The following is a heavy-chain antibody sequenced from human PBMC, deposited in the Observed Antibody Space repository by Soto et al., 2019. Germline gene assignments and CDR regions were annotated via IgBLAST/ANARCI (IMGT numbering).Heavy chain of an antibody. D-gene: IGHD2-2*01. Sequence: GSLRLSCAASGFIFSNAWINWVRQAPGKGLEWVGRIKSKADGGTTDFAAPVKGRFAISRDDSKNMMYMEMSSLRTEDTAVFYFTTDSYINMPIVRFDYWGQGTLVTVSS. V-gene: IGHV3-15*07. CDR1: GFIFSNAW. CDR2: IKSKADGGTT. CDR3: TTDSYINMPIVRFDY. J-gene: IGHJ4*02.